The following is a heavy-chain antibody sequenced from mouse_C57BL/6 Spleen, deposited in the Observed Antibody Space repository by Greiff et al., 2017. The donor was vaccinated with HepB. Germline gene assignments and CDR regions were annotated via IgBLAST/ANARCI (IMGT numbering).Heavy chain of an antibody. CDR2: IHPNSGST. V-gene: IGHV1-64*01. J-gene: IGHJ2*01. Sequence: VQLQQPGAELVKPGASVKLSCKASGYTFTSYWMHWVKQRPGQGLEWIGMIHPNSGSTNYNEKFKSKATLTVDKSSSTAYMQLSSLTSEDSAVYYCARSDYDYDEGGYYFDYWGQGTTLTVSS. D-gene: IGHD2-4*01. CDR3: ARSDYDYDEGGYYFDY. CDR1: GYTFTSYW.